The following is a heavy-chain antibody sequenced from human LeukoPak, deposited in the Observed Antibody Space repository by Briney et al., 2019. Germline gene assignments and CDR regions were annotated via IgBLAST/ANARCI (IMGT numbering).Heavy chain of an antibody. D-gene: IGHD3-22*01. V-gene: IGHV4-38-2*02. J-gene: IGHJ4*02. Sequence: SETLSLTCTVSGYSISSGYYWGWIRQSPGKGLEWIGSIYHSGSTYYSPSLRSRITISVDTSKNQFSLKLSSVTAADTAVYYCAREDYYDSSGYYLDCWGQGTLVTVSS. CDR2: IYHSGST. CDR3: AREDYYDSSGYYLDC. CDR1: GYSISSGYY.